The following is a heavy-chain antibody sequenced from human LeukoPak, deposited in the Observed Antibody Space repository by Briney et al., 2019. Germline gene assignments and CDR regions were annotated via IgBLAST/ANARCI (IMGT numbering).Heavy chain of an antibody. J-gene: IGHJ6*03. Sequence: SVKVSCKASGGTFSSYAISWVRQAPGQGLEWMGGIIPIFGTANYAQKFQGRVTITADKSTSTAYMELSSLRSEDTAVYYCAKSSGQTQYYYYYYMDVWGKGTTVTVSS. CDR1: GGTFSSYA. V-gene: IGHV1-69*06. CDR3: AKSSGQTQYYYYYYMDV. CDR2: IIPIFGTA. D-gene: IGHD6-19*01.